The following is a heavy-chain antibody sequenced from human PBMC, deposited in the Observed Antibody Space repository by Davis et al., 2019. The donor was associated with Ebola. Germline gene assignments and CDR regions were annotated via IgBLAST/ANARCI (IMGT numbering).Heavy chain of an antibody. CDR2: TSQDGREK. CDR3: ARGPVTRDAYRY. Sequence: PSESLSLTCTASGCTFSSYWMTWVCQAPGTGLEWLADTSQDGREKNYVDSMKGRFTISRDNAQRSLYLQMHSLRADDTAVHYCARGPVTRDAYRYWGQGTRVTVSS. V-gene: IGHV3-7*03. CDR1: GCTFSSYW. D-gene: IGHD5-24*01. J-gene: IGHJ4*02.